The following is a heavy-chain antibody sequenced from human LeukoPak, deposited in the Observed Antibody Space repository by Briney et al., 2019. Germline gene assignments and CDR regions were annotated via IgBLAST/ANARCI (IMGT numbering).Heavy chain of an antibody. CDR1: GGSISSSSYY. CDR3: ARVQVVTKGLDY. Sequence: PSETLSLTCTVSGGSISSSSYYWGWIRQPPGKGLEWIGSIYYSGSTYYNPSLKSRVTISVDTSKNQFSLKLCSVTAADTAVYYCARVQVVTKGLDYWGQGTLVTVSS. CDR2: IYYSGST. V-gene: IGHV4-39*07. J-gene: IGHJ4*02. D-gene: IGHD5-12*01.